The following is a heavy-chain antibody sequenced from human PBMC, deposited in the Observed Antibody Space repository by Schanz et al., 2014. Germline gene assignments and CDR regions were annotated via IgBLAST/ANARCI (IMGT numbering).Heavy chain of an antibody. CDR2: ISWNSGTI. D-gene: IGHD3-16*02. Sequence: EVQLVESGGGLVQPGTSLRLSCAGSGFTFDDSGMHWVRQAPGKGLEWVSGISWNSGTIAYADSVKGRFTISRDNAKNIMFLQMNSLKTEDTAVYYCVRDERVISGVWFDPWGQGTLVTVSS. CDR3: VRDERVISGVWFDP. V-gene: IGHV3-9*01. CDR1: GFTFDDSG. J-gene: IGHJ5*02.